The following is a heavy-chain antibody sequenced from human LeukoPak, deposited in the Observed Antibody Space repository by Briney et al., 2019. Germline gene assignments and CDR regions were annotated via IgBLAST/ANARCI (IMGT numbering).Heavy chain of an antibody. V-gene: IGHV3-9*01. CDR3: AEGGSMIVPDGYFDY. Sequence: GRSLRLSCAASGFTFDDYAMHWVRQAPGKGLEWVSGISWNSGSIGYADSVKGRFTISRDNAKNSLYLQMNSLRAEDTALYYCAEGGSMIVPDGYFDYWGQGTLVTVSS. CDR1: GFTFDDYA. D-gene: IGHD3-22*01. CDR2: ISWNSGSI. J-gene: IGHJ4*02.